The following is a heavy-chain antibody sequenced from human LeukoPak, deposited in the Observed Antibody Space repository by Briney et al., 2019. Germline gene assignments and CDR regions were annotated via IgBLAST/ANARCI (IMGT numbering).Heavy chain of an antibody. CDR3: ARETPEYD. J-gene: IGHJ4*02. D-gene: IGHD1-14*01. CDR1: GFTFSNYG. Sequence: GRSLRLSCAASGFTFSNYGMHWARQAPGKGLEWVAVISYDGSNKYYAESVKGRFTISRDNSKNTLYLQMNSLRDEDTAVYYCARETPEYDWGQGTLVTVSS. V-gene: IGHV3-30*03. CDR2: ISYDGSNK.